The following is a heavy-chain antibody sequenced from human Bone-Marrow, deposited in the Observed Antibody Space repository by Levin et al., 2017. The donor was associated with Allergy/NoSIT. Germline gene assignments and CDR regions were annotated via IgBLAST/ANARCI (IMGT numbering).Heavy chain of an antibody. D-gene: IGHD2-21*01. CDR2: IYNTGST. CDR3: ARVSYGVPFDY. Sequence: TSETLSLTCTVSGDSISSYYWSWIRKPPGKGLEWLGYIYNTGSTVYNPSLESRVTLSVDTSKNQFSLRVNAVTAADTAVYYCARVSYGVPFDYWGQGTLVTVSS. V-gene: IGHV4-59*01. J-gene: IGHJ4*02. CDR1: GDSISSYY.